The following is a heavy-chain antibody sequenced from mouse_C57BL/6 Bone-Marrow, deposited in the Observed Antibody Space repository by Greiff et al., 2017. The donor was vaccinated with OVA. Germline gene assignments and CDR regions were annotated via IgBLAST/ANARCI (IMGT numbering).Heavy chain of an antibody. CDR2: IWWDDDK. D-gene: IGHD1-1*01. J-gene: IGHJ1*03. V-gene: IGHV8-8*01. CDR3: ARILYYGSSPNWYFDV. CDR1: GFSLSTFGMG. Sequence: QVTLKVSGPGILQPSQTLSLTCSFSGFSLSTFGMGVGWIRQPSGKGLEWLAHIWWDDDKYYNPALKSRLTISKDTSKNQVFLKIANVDTADTATYYCARILYYGSSPNWYFDVWGTGTTVTVSS.